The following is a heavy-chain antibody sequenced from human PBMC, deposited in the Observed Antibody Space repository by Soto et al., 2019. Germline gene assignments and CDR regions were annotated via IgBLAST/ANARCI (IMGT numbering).Heavy chain of an antibody. CDR3: ARGGRGGNNWFDP. CDR2: IYYSGST. J-gene: IGHJ5*02. Sequence: SETLSLTCTVSGGSISSGGYYWSWIRQHPGKGLEWIGYIYYSGSTYYNPSLKSRVTISVDTSKNQFSLNLSSVTAADTAVYYCARGGRGGNNWFDPWGQGTLVTVSS. V-gene: IGHV4-31*03. D-gene: IGHD2-15*01. CDR1: GGSISSGGYY.